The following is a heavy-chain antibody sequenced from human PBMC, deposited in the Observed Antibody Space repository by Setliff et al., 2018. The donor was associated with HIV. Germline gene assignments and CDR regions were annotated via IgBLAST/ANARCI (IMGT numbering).Heavy chain of an antibody. Sequence: PSETLSLTCTVSGGSISSSSYYWSWIRQPPGKGLEWIGEINHSGLSNFNPSLKSRLSIPVDTPKNQFSLKLTSVTATDTAVYYCARGGGFWSGQLDYWGQGTLVTVSS. V-gene: IGHV4-39*07. D-gene: IGHD3-3*01. J-gene: IGHJ4*02. CDR2: INHSGLS. CDR1: GGSISSSSYY. CDR3: ARGGGFWSGQLDY.